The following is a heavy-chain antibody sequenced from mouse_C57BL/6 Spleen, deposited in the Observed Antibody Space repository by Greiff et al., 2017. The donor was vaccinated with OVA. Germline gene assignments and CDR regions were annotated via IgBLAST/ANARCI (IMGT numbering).Heavy chain of an antibody. CDR1: GYAFTNYL. Sequence: QVQLQQSGAELVRPGTSVKVSCKASGYAFTNYLIEWVKQRPGQGLEWIGVINPGSGGTHYNEKFKGKATLTADKSSSTAYMQLSSLTSEDSAVYFCAREDLYYAMDYWGQGTSVTVSS. CDR3: AREDLYYAMDY. V-gene: IGHV1-54*01. CDR2: INPGSGGT. J-gene: IGHJ4*01.